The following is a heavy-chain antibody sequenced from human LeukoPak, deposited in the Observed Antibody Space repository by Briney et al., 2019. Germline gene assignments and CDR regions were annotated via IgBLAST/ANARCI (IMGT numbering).Heavy chain of an antibody. CDR3: ARDRESYYDILTGQIGTAYFYY. CDR2: ISSNGGST. D-gene: IGHD3-9*01. CDR1: GFTFSSYA. Sequence: SGGSLSLSCAASGFTFSSYAMHWVRQAPGKGLEYVSAISSNGGSTYYANSVKGRFTISRDNSKNTLYLQMGSLRAQDMAVHYCARDRESYYDILTGQIGTAYFYYWGQGTLVTVSS. V-gene: IGHV3-64*01. J-gene: IGHJ4*02.